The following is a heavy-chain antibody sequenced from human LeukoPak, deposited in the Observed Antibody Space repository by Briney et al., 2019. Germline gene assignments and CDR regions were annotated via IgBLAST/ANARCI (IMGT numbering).Heavy chain of an antibody. J-gene: IGHJ3*02. CDR1: GGSISSGSYY. Sequence: SETLSLTCTVSGGSISSGSYYWSWIRQPAGKGLEWIGRIYTSGSTNYNPSLKSRVTISVDTSKNQFSLKLSSVTAADTAVYYCARDLGYYDSSCYYYYAFDIWGQGTIVTVSS. CDR3: ARDLGYYDSSCYYYYAFDI. CDR2: IYTSGST. V-gene: IGHV4-61*02. D-gene: IGHD3-22*01.